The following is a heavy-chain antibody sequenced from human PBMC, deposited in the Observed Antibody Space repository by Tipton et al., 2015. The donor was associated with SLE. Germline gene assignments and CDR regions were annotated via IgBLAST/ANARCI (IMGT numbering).Heavy chain of an antibody. D-gene: IGHD2-2*01. Sequence: TLSLTCAVSSASISISNWWGWVRQPPGKGLEWIGEIYHSGTTNYNPSLKSRVTISIDNSKNQFLLKLTSVTAADTAVYFCVRVVPAVTFFDYWGQGILVTVSS. CDR3: VRVVPAVTFFDY. V-gene: IGHV4-4*01. CDR2: IYHSGTT. CDR1: SASISISNW. J-gene: IGHJ4*02.